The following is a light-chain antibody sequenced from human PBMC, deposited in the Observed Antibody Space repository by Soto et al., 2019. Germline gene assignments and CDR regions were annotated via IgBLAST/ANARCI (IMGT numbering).Light chain of an antibody. J-gene: IGKJ1*01. CDR2: DAS. V-gene: IGKV3D-20*01. Sequence: IVLGPSPGTLSLSPRERATLSYRSSQSVSSSYLAWYQQKPGLAPRLLIYDASYRANGIPDRFSGSGSGTDFTLTISRLEPEDFVVYYCQQYGSSSWTFGQGTKVDI. CDR3: QQYGSSSWT. CDR1: QSVSSSY.